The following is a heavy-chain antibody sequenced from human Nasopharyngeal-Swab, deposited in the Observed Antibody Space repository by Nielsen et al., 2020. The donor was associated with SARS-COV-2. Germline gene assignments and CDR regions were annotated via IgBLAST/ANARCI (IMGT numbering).Heavy chain of an antibody. D-gene: IGHD3-3*01. V-gene: IGHV3-74*01. Sequence: GESLKISCAASGFTFSSYWMHWVRQAPGKGLVWVSHINSDGSGTDFADSVKGRFTISRDTAKNTLYLQMNSLRAEDTAVYYCVKGIDYDFWSGYHDYWGQGTLVTVSS. CDR1: GFTFSSYW. CDR2: INSDGSGT. CDR3: VKGIDYDFWSGYHDY. J-gene: IGHJ4*02.